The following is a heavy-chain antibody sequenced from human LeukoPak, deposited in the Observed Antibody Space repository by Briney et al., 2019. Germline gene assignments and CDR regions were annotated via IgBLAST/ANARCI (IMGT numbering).Heavy chain of an antibody. CDR2: INWNSGSI. D-gene: IGHD3-10*01. CDR1: GFTFDDYA. J-gene: IGHJ4*02. CDR3: AKGESVGLSAWY. V-gene: IGHV3-9*01. Sequence: TGGSLRLSCAASGFTFDDYAMHWVRQAPGKGLEWVSSINWNSGSIGYADSVKGRFTISRDNSKNTLYLQMNSLRAEDTAVYYCAKGESVGLSAWYWGQGTLVTVSS.